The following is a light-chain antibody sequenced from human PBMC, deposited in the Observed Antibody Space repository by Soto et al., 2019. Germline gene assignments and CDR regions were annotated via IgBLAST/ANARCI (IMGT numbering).Light chain of an antibody. CDR2: GNT. Sequence: QSALTQPPSVSGAPGQRVTISCTGSSSNIGAGYGVHWYQQLPGTAPKLLIYGNTNRPSGVPDRFSGSKSGASGSLAITGLQAEDEADYYCQTWDSSLSVVFGGGTKLTVL. V-gene: IGLV1-40*01. CDR3: QTWDSSLSVV. CDR1: SSNIGAGYG. J-gene: IGLJ3*02.